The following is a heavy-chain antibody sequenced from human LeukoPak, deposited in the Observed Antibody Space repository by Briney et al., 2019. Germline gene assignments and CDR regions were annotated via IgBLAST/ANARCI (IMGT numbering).Heavy chain of an antibody. D-gene: IGHD3-3*02. Sequence: ASVKVSCKASGYTFTGYYMHWVRQAPGQGLEWMGWINPNSGGTNYAQKFQGRVTMTRDTSISTAYMELCRLRSDDTAVYYCASQTPFLEWLDDAFDIWGQGTMVTVSS. CDR1: GYTFTGYY. V-gene: IGHV1-2*02. CDR2: INPNSGGT. CDR3: ASQTPFLEWLDDAFDI. J-gene: IGHJ3*02.